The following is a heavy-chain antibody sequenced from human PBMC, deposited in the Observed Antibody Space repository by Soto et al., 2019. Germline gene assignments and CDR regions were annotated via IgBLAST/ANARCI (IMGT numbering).Heavy chain of an antibody. V-gene: IGHV1-46*01. Sequence: ASVKVSCKASGGTFSSYAISWVRQAPGQGLEWMGIINPSGGSTSYAQKFQGRVTMTRDTSTSTVYMELSSLRSEDTAVYYCARDFNPLGYCSSTSCYAYYYYYGMDVWGQGTTVTVSS. J-gene: IGHJ6*02. CDR3: ARDFNPLGYCSSTSCYAYYYYYGMDV. CDR1: GGTFSSYA. D-gene: IGHD2-2*01. CDR2: INPSGGST.